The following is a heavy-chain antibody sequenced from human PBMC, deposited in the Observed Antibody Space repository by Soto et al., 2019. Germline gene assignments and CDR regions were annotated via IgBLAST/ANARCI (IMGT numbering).Heavy chain of an antibody. CDR1: GFTFSSYA. D-gene: IGHD1-20*01. CDR2: ISYDGSNK. CDR3: AREIPHTYNIDY. Sequence: GESLKISCAASGFTFSSYAMHWVRQAPGKGLEWVAVISYDGSNKYYADSVKGRFTISRDNSKNTLYLQMNSLRAEDTAVYYCAREIPHTYNIDYWGQGTLVTVSS. V-gene: IGHV3-30-3*01. J-gene: IGHJ4*02.